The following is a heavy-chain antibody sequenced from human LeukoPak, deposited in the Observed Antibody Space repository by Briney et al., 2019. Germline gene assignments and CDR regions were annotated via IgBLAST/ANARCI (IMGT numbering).Heavy chain of an antibody. J-gene: IGHJ3*02. CDR3: ATESKWELRRTLDAFDI. V-gene: IGHV1-24*01. D-gene: IGHD1-26*01. CDR1: GYTLTELS. CDR2: FDPEDGET. Sequence: GASVKVSCKASGYTLTELSMHWVRQAPGKGLEWMGGFDPEDGETIYAQKFQGRVTMTEDTSTDTAYMELSSLRSEDTAVYYRATESKWELRRTLDAFDIWGQGTMVTVSS.